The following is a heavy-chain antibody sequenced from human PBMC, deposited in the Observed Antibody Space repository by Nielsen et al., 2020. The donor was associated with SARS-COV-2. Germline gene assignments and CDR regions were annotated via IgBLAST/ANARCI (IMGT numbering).Heavy chain of an antibody. CDR3: ARGVNYDFWSGYYNSYYYYYMDV. CDR2: IYYSGST. Sequence: SETLSLTCTVSGGSISSGGYYWSWIRQHPGKGLEWIGYIYYSGSTYYNPSLKSRVTISVDTSKNQFSLKLSSVTAADTAVYYCARGVNYDFWSGYYNSYYYYYMDVWGKGTTVTVSS. J-gene: IGHJ6*03. CDR1: GGSISSGGYY. D-gene: IGHD3-3*01. V-gene: IGHV4-31*03.